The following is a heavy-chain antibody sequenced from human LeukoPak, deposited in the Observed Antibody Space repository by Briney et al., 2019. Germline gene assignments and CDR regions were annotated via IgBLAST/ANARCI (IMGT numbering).Heavy chain of an antibody. J-gene: IGHJ4*02. CDR1: GFTFSTYG. Sequence: GGSLRLSCSASGFTFSTYGMHWVRQAPGKGLEYVSGIGPDGGTTYYAKSVKGRFTISRDNSKSMVYLQMGSLTADDMAVYYCARGAQLTDYWGQGTLVTVSS. CDR3: ARGAQLTDY. V-gene: IGHV3-64*01. CDR2: IGPDGGTT. D-gene: IGHD6-13*01.